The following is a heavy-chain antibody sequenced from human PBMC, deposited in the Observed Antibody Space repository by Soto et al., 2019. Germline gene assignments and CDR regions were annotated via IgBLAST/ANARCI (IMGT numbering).Heavy chain of an antibody. CDR1: GFSFNNYI. V-gene: IGHV3-23*01. CDR2: ISDTGGST. CDR3: AKAGANSSTWHSNWFDP. Sequence: EVQLLESGGALVPPGGSLRLSCAASGFSFNNYIMNWVRQAPGKGLEWVSGISDTGGSTDYADSVKGRFTISRDNSKHTLFLQMNRLRADDTAMYYCAKAGANSSTWHSNWFDPWGQGTLVTVSS. D-gene: IGHD6-13*01. J-gene: IGHJ5*02.